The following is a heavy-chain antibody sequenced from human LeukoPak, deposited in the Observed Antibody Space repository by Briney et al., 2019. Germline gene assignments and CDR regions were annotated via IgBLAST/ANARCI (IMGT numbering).Heavy chain of an antibody. Sequence: SVKVSCTASGGTFSSYAISWVRQAPGQGLEWVGRIIPILGIANYAQTFQGRVTITADKSTSTAYMELSSLRSEDTAVYYCAREVGGSDIVVVVAALFTGARYYYGMDVWGQGTTVTVSS. V-gene: IGHV1-69*04. D-gene: IGHD2-15*01. CDR1: GGTFSSYA. J-gene: IGHJ6*02. CDR3: AREVGGSDIVVVVAALFTGARYYYGMDV. CDR2: IIPILGIA.